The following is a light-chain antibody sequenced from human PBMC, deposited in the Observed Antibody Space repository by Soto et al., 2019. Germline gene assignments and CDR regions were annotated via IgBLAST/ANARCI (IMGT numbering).Light chain of an antibody. Sequence: EIVMTQSPATLSVSPGERATLSCRASQSISNNLAWYQQKPGQAPRLLIYGASTRATGIPARFSGSGSGTEFTLTISSLQSEDFAVYSCQHYNDRPLTFGGGTEVEIK. CDR2: GAS. CDR3: QHYNDRPLT. J-gene: IGKJ4*01. V-gene: IGKV3-15*01. CDR1: QSISNN.